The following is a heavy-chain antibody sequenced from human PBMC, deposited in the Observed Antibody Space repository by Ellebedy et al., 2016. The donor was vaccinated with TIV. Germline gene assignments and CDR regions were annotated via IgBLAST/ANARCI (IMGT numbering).Heavy chain of an antibody. CDR2: IWFDGGSK. CDR1: GFTFSDYH. V-gene: IGHV3-33*01. D-gene: IGHD5-12*01. CDR3: AREVAGGQGAMDV. Sequence: PGGSLRLSCAASGFTFSDYHMHWVRQAPGKGLEWVALIWFDGGSKYYVDSVKDRFTLSRDNSKNTMHLEMNNLRDDDTAVYYCAREVAGGQGAMDVWGQGTTVTVSS. J-gene: IGHJ6*02.